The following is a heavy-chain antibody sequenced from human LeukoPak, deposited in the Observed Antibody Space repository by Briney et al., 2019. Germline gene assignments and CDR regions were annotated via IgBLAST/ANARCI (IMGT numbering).Heavy chain of an antibody. CDR1: GFTFSSYS. D-gene: IGHD6-13*01. J-gene: IGHJ4*02. V-gene: IGHV3-48*04. CDR2: ISSSSSTM. Sequence: GGSLRLSCAASGFTFSSYSMNWVRQAPGKGLEWVSYISSSSSTMYYADSVKGRFTISRDNAKNSLYLQMNSLRAEDTALYYCAKEQQLSPGFDYWGQGTLVTVSS. CDR3: AKEQQLSPGFDY.